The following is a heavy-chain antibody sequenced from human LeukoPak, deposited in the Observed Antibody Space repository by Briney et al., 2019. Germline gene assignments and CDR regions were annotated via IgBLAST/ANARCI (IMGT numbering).Heavy chain of an antibody. CDR2: IYHSGRT. D-gene: IGHD6-6*01. CDR3: AVGTARNYYYMDV. CDR1: GYSISSGYY. Sequence: SETLSLTCTVSGYSISSGYYWGWIRQPPGKGLEWIGSIYHSGRTFYNPSLKSRVTISVDTSKNQFSLKLSSVTAADTAVYYCAVGTARNYYYMDVWGKGTTVTVSS. V-gene: IGHV4-38-2*02. J-gene: IGHJ6*03.